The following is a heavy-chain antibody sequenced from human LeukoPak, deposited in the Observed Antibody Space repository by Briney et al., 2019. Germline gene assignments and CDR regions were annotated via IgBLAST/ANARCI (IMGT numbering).Heavy chain of an antibody. V-gene: IGHV4-39*07. CDR3: ATFRGSPRRGPLDN. J-gene: IGHJ4*02. D-gene: IGHD5-12*01. CDR1: GDSITNSSYY. Sequence: PETLSLTCTVSGDSITNSSYYWGWVRQPPGKGLEWIGIIDYGGNTYYNPSLKSRVTISVDTSKNHFFLKLNSVTAADTAVYYCATFRGSPRRGPLDNWGQGTLVSVSS. CDR2: IDYGGNT.